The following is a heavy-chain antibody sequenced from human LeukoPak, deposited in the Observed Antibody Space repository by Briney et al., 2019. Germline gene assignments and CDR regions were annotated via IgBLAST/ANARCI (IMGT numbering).Heavy chain of an antibody. Sequence: PGRSLRLSCAASGFTFDDYAMHWVRQAPGKGLEWVSGISWNSGSIGYADSVKGRFTISRDNAKNSLYLQMNSLRAEDMALYYCAKESTSYCSGGSCYSGYMGAWGKGTTVTVSS. CDR3: AKESTSYCSGGSCYSGYMGA. V-gene: IGHV3-9*03. J-gene: IGHJ6*03. CDR2: ISWNSGSI. CDR1: GFTFDDYA. D-gene: IGHD2-15*01.